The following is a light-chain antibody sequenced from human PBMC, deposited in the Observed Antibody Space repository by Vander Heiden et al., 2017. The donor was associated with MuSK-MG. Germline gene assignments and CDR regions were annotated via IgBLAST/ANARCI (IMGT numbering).Light chain of an antibody. CDR2: KAS. V-gene: IGKV1-5*03. CDR1: QSISTW. CDR3: QQDYGYPLT. J-gene: IGKJ1*01. Sequence: IQMTQSPSTLSASVGDRVTITCRASQSISTWLAWYQQKPGKAPKLLIYKASSLESGVPSRFSGSGSGTEFTLTISSLQPDDFSTYYCQQDYGYPLTFGQGTKVEIK.